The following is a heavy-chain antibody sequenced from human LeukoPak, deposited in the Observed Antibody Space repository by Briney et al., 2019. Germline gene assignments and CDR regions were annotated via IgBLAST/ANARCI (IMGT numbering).Heavy chain of an antibody. Sequence: GGSLRLSCAASGFTFTTFWMTWVRQAPGKGLEWVANISPDGSDKYYVDSVKGRFTISRDNAKDSLFLQMNSLRADDTAMYFCTRVGVGGYWGQGSLVTVSS. J-gene: IGHJ4*02. CDR1: GFTFTTFW. CDR2: ISPDGSDK. V-gene: IGHV3-7*01. D-gene: IGHD3-16*01. CDR3: TRVGVGGY.